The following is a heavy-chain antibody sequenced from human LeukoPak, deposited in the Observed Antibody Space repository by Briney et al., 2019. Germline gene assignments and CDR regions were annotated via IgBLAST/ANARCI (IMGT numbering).Heavy chain of an antibody. Sequence: GRSLRLSCTASGFTFGDYAMSWVRQAPGKGLEWVGSIRSKAYGGTTEYAASVKGRFTISRDDSKSIAYLQMNSLKTEDTAVYYCTYCSGGSCYSSFDYWGQGTLVTVSS. V-gene: IGHV3-49*04. CDR1: GFTFGDYA. J-gene: IGHJ4*02. D-gene: IGHD2-15*01. CDR3: TYCSGGSCYSSFDY. CDR2: IRSKAYGGTT.